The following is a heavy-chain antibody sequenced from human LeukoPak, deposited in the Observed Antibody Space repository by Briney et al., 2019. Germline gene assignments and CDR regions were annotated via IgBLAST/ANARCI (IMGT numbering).Heavy chain of an antibody. CDR1: GFTFGDHA. CDR2: INRNGAGT. J-gene: IGHJ6*03. Sequence: GGSLRLSCAASGFTFGDHAINWVRQAPGKGLEWVAGINRNGAGTTYADSVKGRFAISRDNAKNSLHLQMNSLRAEDTALYFCARVQTPTYLYYMDVWGKGTTVTVS. V-gene: IGHV3-20*04. CDR3: ARVQTPTYLYYMDV.